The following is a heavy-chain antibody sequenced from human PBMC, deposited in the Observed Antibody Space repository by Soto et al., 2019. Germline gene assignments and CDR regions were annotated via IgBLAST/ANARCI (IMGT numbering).Heavy chain of an antibody. Sequence: SETLSLTCTVSGVFISSSSYYWGWIRQPPGKGLEWIGEINHSGSTNYNPSLKSRVTISVDTSKNQFSLKLSSVTAADTAVYYCAREVRQLFHYYYYYMDVWGKGTTVTVSS. V-gene: IGHV4-39*07. J-gene: IGHJ6*03. CDR2: INHSGST. D-gene: IGHD6-6*01. CDR3: AREVRQLFHYYYYYMDV. CDR1: GVFISSSSYY.